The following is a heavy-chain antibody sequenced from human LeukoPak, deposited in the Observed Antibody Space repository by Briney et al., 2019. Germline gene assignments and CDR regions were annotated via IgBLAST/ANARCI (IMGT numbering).Heavy chain of an antibody. D-gene: IGHD2-8*01. J-gene: IGHJ3*02. CDR3: AREDTGVAFDI. V-gene: IGHV3-48*03. Sequence: GGSLRLSCAASRFTFSSYEMNWVRQAPGKGLEWVSYISGSGIKHYADSVKGRFTISRDNAKNSLYLQMDSLRVEDTAVYYCAREDTGVAFDIWGQGTTVTV. CDR1: RFTFSSYE. CDR2: ISGSGIK.